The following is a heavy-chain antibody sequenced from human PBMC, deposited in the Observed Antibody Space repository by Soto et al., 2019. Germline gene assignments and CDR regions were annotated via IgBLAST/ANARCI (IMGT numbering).Heavy chain of an antibody. V-gene: IGHV4-31*03. Sequence: QVQLQESGPELVKPSQTLSLTCSVSGGSITTNGHYWTWIRQHPGQGLEWIAYIYYTGNSYLNPPLKSRLSSSVDTSKNQFSLELRSVTAADTAVYYCAREQWGFDSWGQGTLVTVSS. D-gene: IGHD6-19*01. CDR1: GGSITTNGHY. CDR3: AREQWGFDS. J-gene: IGHJ4*02. CDR2: IYYTGNS.